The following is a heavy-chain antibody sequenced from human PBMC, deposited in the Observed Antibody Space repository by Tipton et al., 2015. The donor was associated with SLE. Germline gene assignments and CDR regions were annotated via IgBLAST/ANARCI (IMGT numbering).Heavy chain of an antibody. CDR1: GYSISSGSY. Sequence: TLSLTCTVSGYSISSGSYWGWIRQPPGKGLDWIGYIYYSGSTYYNPSLKSRVTISVDTSKNQLSLKLNSVTAADTAVYYCARHGGYWGQGTLVTVSS. J-gene: IGHJ4*02. CDR2: IYYSGST. V-gene: IGHV4-38-2*02. CDR3: ARHGGY. D-gene: IGHD3-3*01.